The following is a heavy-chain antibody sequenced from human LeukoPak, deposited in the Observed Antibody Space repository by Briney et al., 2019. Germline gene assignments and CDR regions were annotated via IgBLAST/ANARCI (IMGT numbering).Heavy chain of an antibody. Sequence: GGSLRLSCAASGFTFSSYAMTWVRQAPGKGLEWVANIKQDGSEKYYVDSVKGRFTISRDNAKKSLYLQMDSLRAEDAAVYYCARVRYSGNYGGAFDIWGQGTMVTVSS. V-gene: IGHV3-7*05. CDR1: GFTFSSYA. CDR2: IKQDGSEK. J-gene: IGHJ3*02. D-gene: IGHD1-26*01. CDR3: ARVRYSGNYGGAFDI.